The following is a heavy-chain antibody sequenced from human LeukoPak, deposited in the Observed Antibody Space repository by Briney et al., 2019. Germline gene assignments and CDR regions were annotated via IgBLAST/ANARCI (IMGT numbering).Heavy chain of an antibody. J-gene: IGHJ4*02. CDR1: GGSFSGYY. Sequence: SSETLSLTCAVYGGSFSGYYWSWIRQPPGKGLEWIGEINHSGSPNYNPSLKSRVTISVDTSKNQFSLKLSSVTAADTAVYYCARGHRDYDYVWGSYRKGHYFDYWGQGTLVTVSS. V-gene: IGHV4-34*01. CDR3: ARGHRDYDYVWGSYRKGHYFDY. D-gene: IGHD3-16*02. CDR2: INHSGSP.